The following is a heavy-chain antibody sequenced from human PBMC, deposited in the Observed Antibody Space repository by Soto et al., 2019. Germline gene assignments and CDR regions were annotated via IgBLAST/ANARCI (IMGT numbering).Heavy chain of an antibody. CDR1: GYTFNSYA. CDR2: INAGNGNT. Sequence: ASVKVSCKASGYTFNSYAVHWVRQAPGQRLEWMGWINAGNGNTKYSQSFQGRVTITWDSSANTAYMDLSSLRSEDTAVYYCARDRAGVHFSFFDYWGQGTLVTVSS. D-gene: IGHD3-10*01. J-gene: IGHJ4*02. V-gene: IGHV1-3*01. CDR3: ARDRAGVHFSFFDY.